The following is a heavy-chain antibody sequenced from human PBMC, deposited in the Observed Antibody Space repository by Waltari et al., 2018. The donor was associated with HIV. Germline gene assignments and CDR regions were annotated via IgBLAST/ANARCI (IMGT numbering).Heavy chain of an antibody. J-gene: IGHJ4*02. V-gene: IGHV3-74*01. CDR1: GFTFSSYW. Sequence: EVQLVESGGGLVQPGGSLRLSCAASGFTFSSYWLHWVRQAPGKGLVGGSRIDSDGTTTSNADSVKGRFTISRNNAKNTLYLQMNRRRAEDTAVYYCTRDLARYNWNDIPLDYWGQGALVTVSS. CDR2: IDSDGTTT. CDR3: TRDLARYNWNDIPLDY. D-gene: IGHD1-20*01.